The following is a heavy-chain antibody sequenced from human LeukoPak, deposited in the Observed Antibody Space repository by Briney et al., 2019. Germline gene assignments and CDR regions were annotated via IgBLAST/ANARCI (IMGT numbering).Heavy chain of an antibody. Sequence: GESLRLSCSVSGFTFSSYAMSWVRQAPGKGLEWVSAISGSGGSTYYADSVKGRFTISRDKSKNTLYLQINSLRAEDTAVYYCASGLLWFGEFYSNYFDYWGQGTLVTVSS. CDR1: GFTFSSYA. J-gene: IGHJ4*02. D-gene: IGHD3-10*01. V-gene: IGHV3-23*01. CDR3: ASGLLWFGEFYSNYFDY. CDR2: ISGSGGST.